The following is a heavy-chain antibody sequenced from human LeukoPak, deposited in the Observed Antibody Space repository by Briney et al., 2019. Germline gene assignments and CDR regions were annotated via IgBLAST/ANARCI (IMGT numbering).Heavy chain of an antibody. D-gene: IGHD3-10*01. J-gene: IGHJ4*02. CDR3: ARDTYGSGLFDY. CDR2: INDSGST. CDR1: GGSINSYY. Sequence: SETLSLTCTVSGGSINSYYWSCIRQPPGKGLEWIGYINDSGSTNYNPSLKSRVTISVDTSKNQFSLELSSVTAADTAVYFCARDTYGSGLFDYWGQGTLVTVSS. V-gene: IGHV4-59*01.